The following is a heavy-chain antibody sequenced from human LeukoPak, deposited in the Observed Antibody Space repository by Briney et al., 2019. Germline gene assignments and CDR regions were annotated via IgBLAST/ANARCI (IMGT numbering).Heavy chain of an antibody. J-gene: IGHJ5*02. CDR2: FYPEDGET. CDR3: ATALFNQVWSSRSYQGYNWFDP. V-gene: IGHV1-24*01. D-gene: IGHD1-26*01. CDR1: GYTLTELS. Sequence: GASVKVSCKVSGYTLTELSMHWVRQAPGKGLEWMGGFYPEDGETIYAQKFQGRVTMTEDTSTDTAYMELSSLRSEDTAVYYCATALFNQVWSSRSYQGYNWFDPWGQGTLVTVSS.